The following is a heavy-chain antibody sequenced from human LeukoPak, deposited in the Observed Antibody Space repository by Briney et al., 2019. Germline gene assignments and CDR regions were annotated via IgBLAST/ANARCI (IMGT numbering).Heavy chain of an antibody. Sequence: PVGSLRLSCAASGFTFSSYAMSWVSQAPGKGLEWVSAISGSGGSTYYADSVKGRFTISRDNSKNTLYLQMNSLRAEDTAVYCCATKGRNYDFWSGSSNFDYWGQGTLVTVSS. J-gene: IGHJ4*02. V-gene: IGHV3-23*01. CDR3: ATKGRNYDFWSGSSNFDY. D-gene: IGHD3-3*01. CDR1: GFTFSSYA. CDR2: ISGSGGST.